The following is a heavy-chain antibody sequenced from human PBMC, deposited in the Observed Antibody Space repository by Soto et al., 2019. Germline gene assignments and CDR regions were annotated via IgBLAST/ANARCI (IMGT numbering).Heavy chain of an antibody. Sequence: PSETLSLTCTVSGDYWDWIRQSPGKGLEWIGSIYYSGSIYYNPSLKSRVTISVDTSKKQFSLKLSSVTAADTAVYYCARVPDYWGQGILVTVSS. CDR2: IYYSGSI. CDR3: ARVPDY. V-gene: IGHV4-39*01. J-gene: IGHJ4*02. CDR1: GDY. D-gene: IGHD2-2*01.